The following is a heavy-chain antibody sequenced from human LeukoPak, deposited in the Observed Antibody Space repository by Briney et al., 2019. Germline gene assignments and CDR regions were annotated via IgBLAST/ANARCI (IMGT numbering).Heavy chain of an antibody. CDR2: IYHSGST. Sequence: PSETLSLTCAVSGCSISSGGYSWSWIRQPPGKGLEWIGYIYHSGSTYYNPSLKSRVTISVDRSKNQFSLKLSSVTAADTAVYYCASYYYDQDYWGQGTLVTVSS. V-gene: IGHV4-30-2*01. D-gene: IGHD3-22*01. J-gene: IGHJ4*02. CDR3: ASYYYDQDY. CDR1: GCSISSGGYS.